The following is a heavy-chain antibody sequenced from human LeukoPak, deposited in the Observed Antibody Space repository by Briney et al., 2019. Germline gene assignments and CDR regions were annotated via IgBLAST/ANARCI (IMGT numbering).Heavy chain of an antibody. Sequence: GSLRLSCAASGFTFSSYAMSWVRQAPGKGLEWVSAISGSGGSTYYADSVKGRFTISRDNAKNTLFLQMNSLTVEDTAVYYCARDAGSWWLFSGGYWGQGTLVTVSS. J-gene: IGHJ4*02. CDR1: GFTFSSYA. D-gene: IGHD2-8*02. V-gene: IGHV3-23*01. CDR2: ISGSGGST. CDR3: ARDAGSWWLFSGGY.